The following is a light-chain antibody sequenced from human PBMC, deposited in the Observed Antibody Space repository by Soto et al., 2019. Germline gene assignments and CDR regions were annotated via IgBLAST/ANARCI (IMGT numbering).Light chain of an antibody. CDR2: DAS. CDR3: QQRADWPIT. Sequence: EIVLTQSPATLSLSPGDRATLSCRASQYITIYLAWYQQKPGQAPRLLIYDASNRATGIPARFSGSGSGTDFTLTISSLEPDDFAVYYCQQRADWPITFGQGTRLEIK. CDR1: QYITIY. J-gene: IGKJ5*01. V-gene: IGKV3-11*01.